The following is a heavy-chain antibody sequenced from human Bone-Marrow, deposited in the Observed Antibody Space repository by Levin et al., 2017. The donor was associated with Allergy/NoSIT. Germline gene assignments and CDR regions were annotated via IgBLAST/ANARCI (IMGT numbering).Heavy chain of an antibody. V-gene: IGHV4-59*08. CDR3: ARRVVATMAVDY. D-gene: IGHD5-12*01. J-gene: IGHJ4*02. CDR1: GGSISTYY. Sequence: PSETLSLTCTVSGGSISTYYWTWIRQPPGKGLEWLGHIYYSGSTNYNPSLKSRVTISVDTSKNQFSLKLSSVTAADTAVYYCARRVVATMAVDYWGQGMLVTVSS. CDR2: IYYSGST.